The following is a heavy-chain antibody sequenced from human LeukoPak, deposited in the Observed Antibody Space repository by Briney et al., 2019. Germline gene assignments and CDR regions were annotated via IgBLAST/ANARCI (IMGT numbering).Heavy chain of an antibody. J-gene: IGHJ4*02. Sequence: PGGSLRLSCAASGFTFTSYAMSWVRQPPGKGLEWVSVIRGSGTVTYFADSVKGRFTVSRDNSKNMLYLQMSSLRAEDTAIYYCAKSLDYDGGVLWALPQYWGQGTLVTVSS. CDR1: GFTFTSYA. V-gene: IGHV3-23*01. CDR3: AKSLDYDGGVLWALPQY. D-gene: IGHD3-22*01. CDR2: IRGSGTVT.